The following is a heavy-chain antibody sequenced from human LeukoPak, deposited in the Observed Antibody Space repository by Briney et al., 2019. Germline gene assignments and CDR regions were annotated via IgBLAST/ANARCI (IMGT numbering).Heavy chain of an antibody. CDR3: ARDPPALEDFDY. V-gene: IGHV3-48*04. CDR2: ISGRGNTI. J-gene: IGHJ4*02. CDR1: GLTFSSYN. Sequence: PGRSLRLSCAASGLTFSSYNMNWVRQAPGKGLEWVSYISGRGNTIKYADSVKGRFTISRDNGKNSLYLHMSSLRAEDTAVYYCARDPPALEDFDYWGQGTQVTVSS.